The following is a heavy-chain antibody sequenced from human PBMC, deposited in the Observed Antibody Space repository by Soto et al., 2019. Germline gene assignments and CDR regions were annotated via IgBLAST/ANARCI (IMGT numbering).Heavy chain of an antibody. D-gene: IGHD4-17*01. CDR3: ARRYGGAFDI. Sequence: PSETLSLSCTVSGGSVSSGNYYWSWIRQPPGKGLEWIGYIYYSGSTNYNPSLKSRVTMSVDTSKNQFSLKLSSVTAADTAVYYCARRYGGAFDIWGQGTMVTVSS. CDR1: GGSVSSGNYY. CDR2: IYYSGST. J-gene: IGHJ3*02. V-gene: IGHV4-61*01.